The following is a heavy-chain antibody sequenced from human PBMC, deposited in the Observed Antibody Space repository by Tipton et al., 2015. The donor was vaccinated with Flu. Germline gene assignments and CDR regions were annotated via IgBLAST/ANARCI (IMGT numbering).Heavy chain of an antibody. CDR1: GGSISSGSYY. V-gene: IGHV4-61*02. Sequence: LRLSCTVSGGSISSGSYYWSWIRQPAGKGLEWIGRIYTSGSTNYNPSLKSRVTISVDTSKNQFSLKLSSVTAADTAVYYCARGGYSYGYGKNYYYYGMDVWGQGTTVTSP. CDR3: ARGGYSYGYGKNYYYYGMDV. J-gene: IGHJ6*02. D-gene: IGHD5-18*01. CDR2: IYTSGST.